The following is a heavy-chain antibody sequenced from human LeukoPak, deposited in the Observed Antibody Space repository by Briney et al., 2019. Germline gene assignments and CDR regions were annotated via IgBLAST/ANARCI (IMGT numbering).Heavy chain of an antibody. Sequence: PGGSLRLSCAASGFTFSGYGMHWVRQAPGKGLEWVAIIWYDGSNQYYADSVKGRFTISRDNSKNTLYLQMSSLRAEDTAVYYCTTRLRNHFDYWGQGTQATVSS. D-gene: IGHD5-12*01. V-gene: IGHV3-33*01. J-gene: IGHJ4*02. CDR3: TTRLRNHFDY. CDR2: IWYDGSNQ. CDR1: GFTFSGYG.